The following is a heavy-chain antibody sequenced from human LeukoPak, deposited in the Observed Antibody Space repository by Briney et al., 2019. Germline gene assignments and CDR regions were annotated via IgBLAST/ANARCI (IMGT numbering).Heavy chain of an antibody. CDR1: GGSFSGYY. CDR3: ARGGYRGYPPDY. D-gene: IGHD5-12*01. V-gene: IGHV4-34*01. CDR2: INHSGST. Sequence: SETLSLTCAVYGGSFSGYYWSWIRQPPGKGLEWIGEINHSGSTNYNPSLKSRVTISVDTSKNQFSLKLSSVTAADTAVYYCARGGYRGYPPDYWGQGTLVTVSS. J-gene: IGHJ4*02.